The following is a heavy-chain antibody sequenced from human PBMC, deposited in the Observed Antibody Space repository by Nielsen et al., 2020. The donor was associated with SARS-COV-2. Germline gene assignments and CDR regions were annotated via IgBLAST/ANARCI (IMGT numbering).Heavy chain of an antibody. V-gene: IGHV1-46*01. CDR1: GYTFTSYY. J-gene: IGHJ6*02. Sequence: ASVKVSCKASGYTFTSYYMHWVRQAPGQGLEWMGIINPSGGSTNYAQKFQGRVTITADESTSTAYMELSSLRSEDTAVYYCAGGGTKMDVWGQGTTVTVSS. CDR2: INPSGGST. CDR3: AGGGTKMDV.